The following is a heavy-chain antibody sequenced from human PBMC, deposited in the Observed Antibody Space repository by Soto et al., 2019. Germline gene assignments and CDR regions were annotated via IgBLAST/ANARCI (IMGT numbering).Heavy chain of an antibody. V-gene: IGHV3-30*18. D-gene: IGHD2-15*01. CDR1: GFTFSSYG. Sequence: PGGSLRLSCAASGFTFSSYGMHWVRQAPGKGLEWVAVISYDGSNKYYADSVKGRFTISRDNSKNTLYLQMNSLRAEDTAVYYCAKVGYCSGGSCPGNAFDIWGQGTMVTVSS. CDR3: AKVGYCSGGSCPGNAFDI. CDR2: ISYDGSNK. J-gene: IGHJ3*02.